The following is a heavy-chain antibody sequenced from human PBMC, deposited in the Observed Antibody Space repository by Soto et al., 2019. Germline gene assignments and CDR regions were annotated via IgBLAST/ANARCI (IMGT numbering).Heavy chain of an antibody. Sequence: QVQLVQSGAELKKPGVSVMLSCKASGYTFTSKHMHWVRQAPGQGPEWMGIIYPSGGTTRYLQKFQGRVTMTRDTSTNTVYMQLSSLTSEDTAVYYCARDTGSYAADYWGQGTLVTVSS. CDR2: IYPSGGTT. CDR1: GYTFTSKH. D-gene: IGHD1-26*01. J-gene: IGHJ4*02. CDR3: ARDTGSYAADY. V-gene: IGHV1-46*01.